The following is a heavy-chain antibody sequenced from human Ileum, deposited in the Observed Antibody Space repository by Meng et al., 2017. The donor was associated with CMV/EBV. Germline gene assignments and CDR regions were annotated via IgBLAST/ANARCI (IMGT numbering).Heavy chain of an antibody. CDR2: ISLGNGQT. CDR3: ARDVWGFDY. CDR1: GYTFTDHN. Sequence: QVHLLQSGAEVKKPXXXXKISCKTSGYTFTDHNIGWVRQAPGQGIEWVGWISLGNGQTVYGHKLQGRVTVTTDTSTNTAYMELRNLRSDDTAMYYCARDVWGFDYWGQGTLGTVSS. D-gene: IGHD7-27*01. J-gene: IGHJ4*02. V-gene: IGHV1-18*04.